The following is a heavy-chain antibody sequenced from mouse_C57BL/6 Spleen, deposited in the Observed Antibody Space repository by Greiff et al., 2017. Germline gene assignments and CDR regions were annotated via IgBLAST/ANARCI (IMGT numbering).Heavy chain of an antibody. CDR3: TRWGTGKGPYFDY. J-gene: IGHJ2*01. V-gene: IGHV5-9-1*02. D-gene: IGHD4-1*01. Sequence: EVQRVESGEGLVKPGGSLKLSCAASGFTFSSYAMSWVRQTPEKRLEWVAYISSGGDYIYYADTVKGRFTISRDNARNTLYLQMISLKSEDTAMHYCTRWGTGKGPYFDYWGQGTTLTVSS. CDR1: GFTFSSYA. CDR2: ISSGGDYI.